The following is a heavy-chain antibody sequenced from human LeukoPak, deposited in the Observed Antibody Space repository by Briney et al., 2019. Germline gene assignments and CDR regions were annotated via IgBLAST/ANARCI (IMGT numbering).Heavy chain of an antibody. CDR1: GFXFDDYA. Sequence: GGSLRLSCAASGFXFDDYAMHWVRQAPGKGLEWVSLISGDGGSTYYADSVKGRFTISRDNSKNSLYLQMNSLRTEDTALYYCANLETDTAMPLVAFDIWGQGTMVTVSS. V-gene: IGHV3-43*02. J-gene: IGHJ3*02. CDR3: ANLETDTAMPLVAFDI. CDR2: ISGDGGST. D-gene: IGHD5-18*01.